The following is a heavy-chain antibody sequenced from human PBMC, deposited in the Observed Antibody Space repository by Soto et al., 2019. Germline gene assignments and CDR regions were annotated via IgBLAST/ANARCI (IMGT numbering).Heavy chain of an antibody. CDR2: IKQDGSEK. CDR1: GFTFSSSW. J-gene: IGHJ5*02. V-gene: IGHV3-7*01. CDR3: ARDLRFLEWLRTGDWFDP. Sequence: EVQLVESGGGLVQPGGSLRLSCAASGFTFSSSWMSWVRQTPGKGLECVANIKQDGSEKYYLDSVKGRFTISRDNAKNSLYLQMNSLRAEDTAVYYCARDLRFLEWLRTGDWFDPWGQGTLVTVSS. D-gene: IGHD3-3*01.